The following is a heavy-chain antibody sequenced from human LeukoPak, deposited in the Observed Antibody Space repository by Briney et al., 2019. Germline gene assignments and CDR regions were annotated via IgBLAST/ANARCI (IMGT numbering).Heavy chain of an antibody. Sequence: PGGSLRLSCAASGFTFSNYAMTWVRQAPGKGLEWVSSISGNSANTYYADSVNGRFTVSRDNSKNILYLQMNSLRVEDTAVYFCAKGVRLWFAFYFDYWGQGTLATVSS. J-gene: IGHJ4*02. D-gene: IGHD3-10*01. CDR1: GFTFSNYA. CDR3: AKGVRLWFAFYFDY. V-gene: IGHV3-23*01. CDR2: ISGNSANT.